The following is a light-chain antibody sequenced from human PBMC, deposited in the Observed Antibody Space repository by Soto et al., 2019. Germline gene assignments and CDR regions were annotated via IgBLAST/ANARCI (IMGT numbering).Light chain of an antibody. CDR3: QQYNEWPLT. CDR1: QSVFSN. V-gene: IGKV3-15*01. Sequence: EIVMTQSPATLSVAPGERATLSCRASQSVFSNLALYQQKPGQAPRLLNYGASTRATGIPARFSGSGSGTEFTLTISSLQSEDFAVYYCQQYNEWPLTFGGGTKVEIK. CDR2: GAS. J-gene: IGKJ4*01.